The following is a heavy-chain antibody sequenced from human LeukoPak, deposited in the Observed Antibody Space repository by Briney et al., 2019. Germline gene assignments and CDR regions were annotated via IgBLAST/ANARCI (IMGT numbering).Heavy chain of an antibody. D-gene: IGHD6-13*01. V-gene: IGHV1-2*06. J-gene: IGHJ5*02. Sequence: ASVKVSCEASGYTFTGYYMHWVRQAPGQGLEWMGRINPNSGGTNYAQKFQGRVTMTRDTSISTAYVELSRLRSDDTAVYYCARNIAAAGIGFDPWGQGTLVTVSS. CDR3: ARNIAAAGIGFDP. CDR2: INPNSGGT. CDR1: GYTFTGYY.